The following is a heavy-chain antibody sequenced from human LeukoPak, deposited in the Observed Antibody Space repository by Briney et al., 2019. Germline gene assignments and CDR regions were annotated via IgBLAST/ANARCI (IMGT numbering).Heavy chain of an antibody. J-gene: IGHJ4*02. D-gene: IGHD2-2*01. Sequence: GASVKVSCKASGYRFTSYDMHWVRQAPGQGLEWMGIINPSGGSTSYAQRFQGRVAMTRDTSTTTVYMEVNSLTSEDTAVYFCVRDGPTAAPFDYWGQGTLVTVSS. CDR3: VRDGPTAAPFDY. CDR2: INPSGGST. V-gene: IGHV1-46*01. CDR1: GYRFTSYD.